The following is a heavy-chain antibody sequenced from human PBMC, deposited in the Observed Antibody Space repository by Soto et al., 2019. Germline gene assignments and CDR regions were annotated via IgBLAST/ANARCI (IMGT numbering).Heavy chain of an antibody. CDR3: VEGWNDF. J-gene: IGHJ4*02. Sequence: EVQVVESGGDLVKPGGSLRLSCVTSGFMFSSACMNWVRQAPGKGLEWVGRMKSKRDGGARDYAEPVKGRFSISRDDSKNTVFLQMNSLRAEDTAVYYCVEGWNDFWGQGTLVTVSS. D-gene: IGHD1-1*01. CDR1: GFMFSSAC. CDR2: MKSKRDGGAR. V-gene: IGHV3-15*01.